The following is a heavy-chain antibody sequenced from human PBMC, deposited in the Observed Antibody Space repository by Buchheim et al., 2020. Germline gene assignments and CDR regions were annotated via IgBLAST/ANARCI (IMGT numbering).Heavy chain of an antibody. Sequence: QVQLVQSGAEVKKPGASVKVSCKASGYTFTSYYMHWVRQAPGQGLEWMGIINPSGGSTSYAQKFQGRVTMTRDTSTSTVYMALSSLRSEDTAVYYCARDYGVNTMVSKPMSWLGYWGQGTL. CDR1: GYTFTSYY. CDR2: INPSGGST. J-gene: IGHJ4*02. CDR3: ARDYGVNTMVSKPMSWLGY. D-gene: IGHD3-10*01. V-gene: IGHV1-46*01.